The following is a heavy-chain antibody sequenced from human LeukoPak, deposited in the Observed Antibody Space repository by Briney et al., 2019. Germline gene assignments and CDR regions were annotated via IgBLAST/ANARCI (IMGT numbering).Heavy chain of an antibody. J-gene: IGHJ5*02. CDR3: ARGGIAAAGTT. Sequence: SETLSLTCTVSGGSISSGDYYWSWMRQSPGMGLEWIVYINYSGSTYYNPSLKSRVTISVDTSKNQFSLKLSSVTAADTAVYYCARGGIAAAGTTWGQGTLVTVSS. CDR1: GGSISSGDYY. CDR2: INYSGST. D-gene: IGHD6-13*01. V-gene: IGHV4-30-4*08.